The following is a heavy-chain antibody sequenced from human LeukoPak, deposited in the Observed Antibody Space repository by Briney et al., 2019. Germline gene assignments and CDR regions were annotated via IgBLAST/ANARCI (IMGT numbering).Heavy chain of an antibody. CDR3: ARKYYYDSSGYYYGAFDI. D-gene: IGHD3-22*01. CDR1: GGTFSSYA. J-gene: IGHJ3*02. Sequence: ASVKVSCKASGGTFSSYAISWVRQAPGQGLEWMGRIIPILGIANYAQKFQGRVTITADKSTSTAYMELSSLRSEDTAVYYCARKYYYDSSGYYYGAFDIWGQGTMVTVSS. V-gene: IGHV1-69*04. CDR2: IIPILGIA.